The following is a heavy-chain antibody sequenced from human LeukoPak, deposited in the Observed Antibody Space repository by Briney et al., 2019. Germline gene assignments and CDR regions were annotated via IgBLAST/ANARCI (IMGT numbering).Heavy chain of an antibody. D-gene: IGHD3-10*01. CDR2: ISSSSSYI. Sequence: GGSLRLSCAASGFTFSSYSMNWVRQAPGKGLEWVSSISSSSSYIYYADSVKGRFTISRDNAKKSLFLQMNSLRAEDTAVYHCARDTRSSYSYYGMDVWGQGTTVTVSS. V-gene: IGHV3-21*01. CDR1: GFTFSSYS. CDR3: ARDTRSSYSYYGMDV. J-gene: IGHJ6*02.